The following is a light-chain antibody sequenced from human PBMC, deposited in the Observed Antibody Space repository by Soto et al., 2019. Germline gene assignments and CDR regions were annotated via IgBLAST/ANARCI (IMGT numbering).Light chain of an antibody. Sequence: DIQLTQSPSFLSASVGDRVTITCRASQGISSYLAWYQQKPGKAPKLLIYAASTLQSGVPSRFSGSGSGTEFTLTISSLQPEDVATYYGQQLNSYLWTFGQGTKVEIK. J-gene: IGKJ1*01. CDR1: QGISSY. CDR2: AAS. V-gene: IGKV1-9*01. CDR3: QQLNSYLWT.